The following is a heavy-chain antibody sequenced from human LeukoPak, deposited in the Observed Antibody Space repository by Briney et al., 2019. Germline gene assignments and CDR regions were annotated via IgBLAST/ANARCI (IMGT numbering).Heavy chain of an antibody. CDR2: VYHSGRT. CDR3: ARGVGPIRYFEWLYYFDR. J-gene: IGHJ4*02. V-gene: IGHV4-30-2*01. CDR1: GASISSDGYS. D-gene: IGHD3-9*01. Sequence: SETLSLTCAVSGASISSDGYSWSWIRQPPGKGLEWIGYVYHSGRTRYHPSLNSRVTMSVDTSKNQFSLILTSVTAADTALYFCARGVGPIRYFEWLYYFDRWGRGTLVTVSS.